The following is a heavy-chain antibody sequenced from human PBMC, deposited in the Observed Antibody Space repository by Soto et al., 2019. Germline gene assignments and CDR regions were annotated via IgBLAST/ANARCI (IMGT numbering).Heavy chain of an antibody. J-gene: IGHJ3*02. CDR1: GGTFSSYA. V-gene: IGHV1-69*01. Sequence: QVQLVQSGAEVKKPGSSVKVSCKASGGTFSSYAISWVRQAPGQGLEWMGGIMPIFGTANYAQKFQGRVTITADESTRTAYMELSSLRSEDTAVYYCAAGYSSGSENAFDIWGQGTMVTVSS. CDR2: IMPIFGTA. CDR3: AAGYSSGSENAFDI. D-gene: IGHD6-19*01.